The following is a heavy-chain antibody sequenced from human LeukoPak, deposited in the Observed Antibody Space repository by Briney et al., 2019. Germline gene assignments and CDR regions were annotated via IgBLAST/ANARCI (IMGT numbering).Heavy chain of an antibody. D-gene: IGHD3-22*01. J-gene: IGHJ6*03. Sequence: GGSLRLSCAASGFTFSSYSMNWVRQAPGKGLEWVSYISSSSSTIYYADSVKGRFTISRDNAKNSLYLQMNSLRAEDTAVYYCARDQTLGDGSHRDYYDSSGPRPYYYYYYMDVWGKGTTVTVSS. CDR3: ARDQTLGDGSHRDYYDSSGPRPYYYYYYMDV. CDR2: ISSSSSTI. CDR1: GFTFSSYS. V-gene: IGHV3-48*04.